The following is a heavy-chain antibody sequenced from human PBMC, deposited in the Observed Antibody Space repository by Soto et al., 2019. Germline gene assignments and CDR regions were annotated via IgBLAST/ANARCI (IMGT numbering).Heavy chain of an antibody. D-gene: IGHD6-13*01. CDR3: ARVWGIAAYAFDY. V-gene: IGHV3-11*01. CDR1: GFTFSDYY. Sequence: QVQLVESGGGLVKPGGSLRLSCAASGFTFSDYYMSWIRQAPGKGLEWVSYISSSGSTIYYAESVKGRLTIYRDNAKNSLYLQKNSLRAEDTAVYYCARVWGIAAYAFDYWGPGTLVTVSS. J-gene: IGHJ4*02. CDR2: ISSSGSTI.